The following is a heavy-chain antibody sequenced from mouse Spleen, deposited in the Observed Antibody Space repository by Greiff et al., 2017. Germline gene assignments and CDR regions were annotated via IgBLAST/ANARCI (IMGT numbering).Heavy chain of an antibody. CDR3: ARFLSHYYGSSYYAMDY. D-gene: IGHD1-1*01. J-gene: IGHJ4*01. CDR1: GYSLTSDY. Sequence: VQLQQSGPGLAKPSQTLSLTCSVTGYSLTSDYWNWTRKFPGYKLEYMGYISYSGSTYYNPSPKSRISITRDTSKNQYYLQLNSVTTEDTATYDCARFLSHYYGSSYYAMDYWGQGTSVTVSS. CDR2: ISYSGST. V-gene: IGHV3-8*01.